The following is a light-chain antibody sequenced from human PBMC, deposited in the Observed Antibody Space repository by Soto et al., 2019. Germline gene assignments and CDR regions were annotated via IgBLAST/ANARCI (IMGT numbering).Light chain of an antibody. J-gene: IGLJ2*01. V-gene: IGLV2-14*01. CDR2: EVS. CDR1: SSDVGGYNY. CDR3: SSYTSSSTLV. Sequence: SALTQPASVSGSPGQSITISCTGTSSDVGGYNYVSWYQHHPGKAPKLMIYEVSSRPSGVSNRFSGSKSGNTASLTISGLQAEDEADYYCSSYTSSSTLVFGGGTQLTVL.